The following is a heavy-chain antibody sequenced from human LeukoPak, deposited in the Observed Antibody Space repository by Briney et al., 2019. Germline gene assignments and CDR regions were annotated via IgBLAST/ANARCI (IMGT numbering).Heavy chain of an antibody. J-gene: IGHJ2*01. CDR2: ILSGGTT. V-gene: IGHV3-53*01. CDR1: GFTVSTYY. CDR3: ARARPADL. D-gene: IGHD6-25*01. Sequence: PGGSLRLSCAASGFTVSTYYMSWVRQAPGKGLECVSVILSGGTTYYADSVKGRFTISRDTSRNTLYLQMNSLRAEDTAVYYCARARPADLWGRGTLVTVSS.